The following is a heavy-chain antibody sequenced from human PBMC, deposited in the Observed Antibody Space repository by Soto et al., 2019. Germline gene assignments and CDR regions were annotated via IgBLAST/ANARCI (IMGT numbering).Heavy chain of an antibody. J-gene: IGHJ6*02. V-gene: IGHV4-30-4*01. CDR3: ARDLGGRYYYYYYGMDV. D-gene: IGHD3-16*01. CDR1: GGSISSGDYY. Sequence: SETLSLTCTVSGGSISSGDYYWSWIRQPPGKGLEWIGYIYYSGSTYYNPSLKSRVTISVDTSKNQFSLRLRSVTGADTAVYYCARDLGGRYYYYYYGMDVWGQGTTVSVSS. CDR2: IYYSGST.